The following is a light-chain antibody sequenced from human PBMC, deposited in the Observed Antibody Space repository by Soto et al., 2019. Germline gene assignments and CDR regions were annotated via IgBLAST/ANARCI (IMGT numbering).Light chain of an antibody. CDR3: CSYAGSSTLV. CDR1: SSDVGSYNL. J-gene: IGLJ1*01. V-gene: IGLV2-23*02. Sequence: QSALTQPASVSGSPGQSITISCTGTSSDVGSYNLVSWYQHHPGKAPKLMIYEVSKRPSGVSNRFSGSESGNTASLTISGLQAEDEADYYCCSYAGSSTLVFGTGTKVTVL. CDR2: EVS.